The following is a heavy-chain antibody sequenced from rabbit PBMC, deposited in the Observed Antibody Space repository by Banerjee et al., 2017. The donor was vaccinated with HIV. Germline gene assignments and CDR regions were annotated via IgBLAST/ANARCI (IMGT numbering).Heavy chain of an antibody. CDR2: IYAGDVDTT. CDR3: ARSGDIDFDYFSL. J-gene: IGHJ4*01. Sequence: QEQLEESGGDLVKPEGSLTLTCTVSGFSSSSSYWICWVRQAPGKGLEWIACIYAGDVDTTYCASWAKGRFTISKTSSTTVTLEVISLTAADTATYFCARSGDIDFDYFSLWGPGTLVTVS. D-gene: IGHD2-1*01. V-gene: IGHV1S45*01. CDR1: GFSSSSSYW.